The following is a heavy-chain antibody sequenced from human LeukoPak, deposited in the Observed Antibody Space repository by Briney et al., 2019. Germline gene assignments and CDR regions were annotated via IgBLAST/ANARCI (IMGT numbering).Heavy chain of an antibody. Sequence: SVKVSFKAAAGAFSSYTISWVRQPPGQGLELMGMVIPILGIANYAHKFQGRVTITADKSTSTAYMKLSSLRSEDTAVYYCARANYDILTGSPGYYGMDVWGQGTTVTVSS. CDR1: AGAFSSYT. CDR2: VIPILGIA. D-gene: IGHD3-9*01. V-gene: IGHV1-69*02. CDR3: ARANYDILTGSPGYYGMDV. J-gene: IGHJ6*02.